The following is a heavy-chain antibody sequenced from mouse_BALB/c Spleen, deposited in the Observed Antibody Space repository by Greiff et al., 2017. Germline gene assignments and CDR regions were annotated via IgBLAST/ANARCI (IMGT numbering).Heavy chain of an antibody. V-gene: IGHV5-4*02. Sequence: EVQLVESGGGLVKPGGSLKLSCAASGFTFSDYYMYWVRQTPEKRLEWVATISDGGSYTYYPDSVKGRFTISRDNAKNNLYLQMSSLKSEDTAMYYCAATVVATDYWGQGTTLTVSS. J-gene: IGHJ2*01. CDR1: GFTFSDYY. CDR2: ISDGGSYT. CDR3: AATVVATDY. D-gene: IGHD1-1*01.